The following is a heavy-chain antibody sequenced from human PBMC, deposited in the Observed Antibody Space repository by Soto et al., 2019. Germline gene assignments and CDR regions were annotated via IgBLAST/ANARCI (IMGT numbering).Heavy chain of an antibody. CDR3: ARLLPRYSRSSYSRYWFDP. Sequence: QVQLVQSGAEVKKPGASVKVSCKASGYTFTGYYMDWVRQAPGQGLEWMGWITPNSGGTNYAQKFQGWVTMISDTYISTAYMEMSRLRSDDTAVYYCARLLPRYSRSSYSRYWFDPWVQGTLVTVSS. CDR2: ITPNSGGT. D-gene: IGHD6-6*01. V-gene: IGHV1-2*04. J-gene: IGHJ5*02. CDR1: GYTFTGYY.